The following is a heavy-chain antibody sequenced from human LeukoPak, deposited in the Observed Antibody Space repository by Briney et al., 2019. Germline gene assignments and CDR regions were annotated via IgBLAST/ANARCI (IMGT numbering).Heavy chain of an antibody. J-gene: IGHJ6*03. D-gene: IGHD1-26*01. V-gene: IGHV3-21*01. CDR1: GFTFSSYT. Sequence: GGSLRLSCAASGFTFSSYTMNWVRQAPGKGLEWVSSISSSSSYIYYADSVKGRFTISRDNAKNSLYLQMNSLRAEDTAVYYCARVRWEPRYMDVWGKGTTVTVSS. CDR2: ISSSSSYI. CDR3: ARVRWEPRYMDV.